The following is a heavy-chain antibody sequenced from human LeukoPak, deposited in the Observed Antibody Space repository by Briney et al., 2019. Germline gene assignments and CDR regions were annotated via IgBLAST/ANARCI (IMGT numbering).Heavy chain of an antibody. J-gene: IGHJ6*02. D-gene: IGHD1-1*01. V-gene: IGHV3-13*01. CDR2: IGTAGDT. CDR3: ARAPGTTHYYGMDV. Sequence: GGSLRLSYAASGFTFSSYDMHWVRQATGKGLEWVSAIGTAGDTYYPGSVKGRFTISRENAKNSLYLQMNSLRAGDTAVYYCARAPGTTHYYGMDVWGQGTTVTVSS. CDR1: GFTFSSYD.